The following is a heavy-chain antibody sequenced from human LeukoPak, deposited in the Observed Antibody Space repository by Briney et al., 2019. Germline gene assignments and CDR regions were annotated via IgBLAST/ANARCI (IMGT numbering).Heavy chain of an antibody. CDR1: GFTFSSYG. CDR2: IWYDGSNK. Sequence: GGSLRLSCAASGFTFSSYGMHWVRQAPGKGLEWVAVIWYDGSNKYYADSVKGRFTISRDNAKNSLYLQMNSLRAEDTAVYYCARVLAAAGTFWFDPWGQGTLVTVSS. D-gene: IGHD6-13*01. CDR3: ARVLAAAGTFWFDP. J-gene: IGHJ5*02. V-gene: IGHV3-33*01.